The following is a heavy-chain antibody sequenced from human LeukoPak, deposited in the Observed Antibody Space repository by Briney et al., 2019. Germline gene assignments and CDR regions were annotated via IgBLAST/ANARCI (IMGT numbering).Heavy chain of an antibody. CDR1: GGTFSSYA. CDR2: IIPILGIA. D-gene: IGHD6-19*01. Sequence: GASVKVSCKASGGTFSSYAISWVRQAPGQGLEWMGRIIPILGIANYAQKFQGRVTITADKSTSTAYMELSSLRSEDTAVYYCARVESDSSGWSLVDYWGQGTLVTVSS. V-gene: IGHV1-69*04. CDR3: ARVESDSSGWSLVDY. J-gene: IGHJ4*02.